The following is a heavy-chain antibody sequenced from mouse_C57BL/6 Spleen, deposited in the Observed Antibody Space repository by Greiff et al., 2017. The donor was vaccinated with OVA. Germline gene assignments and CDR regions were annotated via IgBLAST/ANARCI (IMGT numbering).Heavy chain of an antibody. J-gene: IGHJ2*01. CDR3: ARTMTAQAYFDY. D-gene: IGHD3-2*02. CDR2: IYPGDGDT. Sequence: VKLVESGPELVKPGASVKISCKASGYAFSSSWMNWVKQRPGKGLEWIGRIYPGDGDTNYNGKFKGKATLTADKSSSTAYMQLSSLTSEDSAVYFCARTMTAQAYFDYWGQGTTLTVSS. CDR1: GYAFSSSW. V-gene: IGHV1-82*01.